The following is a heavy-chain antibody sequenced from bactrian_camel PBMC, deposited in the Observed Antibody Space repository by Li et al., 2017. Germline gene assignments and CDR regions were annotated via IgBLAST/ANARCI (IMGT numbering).Heavy chain of an antibody. CDR1: QYTYSQYQYC. D-gene: IGHD1*01. J-gene: IGHJ4*01. CDR2: INRNDET. V-gene: IGHV3S53*01. CDR3: VRDSDDGPDSY. Sequence: HVQLVESGGGSVQAGGSLRLSCVVSQYTYSQYQYCLGWFRQAPGKEREVVASINRNDETTYADSVKGRFTISRDNAKNTVYLQMNSLKPEDTAVYYCVRDSDDGPDSYWGQGTQVTVS.